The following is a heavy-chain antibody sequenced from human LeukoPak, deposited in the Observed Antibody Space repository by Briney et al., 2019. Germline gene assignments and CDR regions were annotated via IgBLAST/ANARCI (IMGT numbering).Heavy chain of an antibody. CDR1: GFTFSSSG. Sequence: PGGSLRLSCAASGFTFSSSGMHWVRQAPGKGLEWVTFIRYDGSNKYYADSVKGRFTISRDNAKNSLYLQMNSLRAEDAAVYYCARDLSGYSSGWFDPWGQGTLVTVSS. V-gene: IGHV3-30*02. CDR3: ARDLSGYSSGWFDP. D-gene: IGHD6-19*01. CDR2: IRYDGSNK. J-gene: IGHJ5*02.